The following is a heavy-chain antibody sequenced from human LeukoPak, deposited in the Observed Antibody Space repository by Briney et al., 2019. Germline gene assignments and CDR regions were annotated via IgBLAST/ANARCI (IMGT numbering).Heavy chain of an antibody. V-gene: IGHV1-18*01. J-gene: IGHJ4*02. D-gene: IGHD1-26*01. CDR2: ISAYNGNT. CDR3: ARRGAQWELLPYYFDY. CDR1: GYTFTSYG. Sequence: ASVKVSCKASGYTFTSYGTSWVRQAPGQGLEWMGWISAYNGNTNYAQKLQGRVTMTTDTSTSTAYMELRSLRSDDTAVYYCARRGAQWELLPYYFDYWGQGTLVTVSS.